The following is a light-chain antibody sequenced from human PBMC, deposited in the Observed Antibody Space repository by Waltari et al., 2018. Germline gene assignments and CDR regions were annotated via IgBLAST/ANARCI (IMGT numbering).Light chain of an antibody. CDR2: EVS. CDR3: CSYAGNDML. Sequence: QSALTQSASVSGSPGQSIAIPCNGTTTDIGTYKLVSWYQQHPGKAPKLLIYEVSKRPAGVSNRFSGYKSGNTASLTISGLQAEDEAEYYCCSYAGNDMLFGGGTKVTVL. V-gene: IGLV2-23*02. CDR1: TTDIGTYKL. J-gene: IGLJ2*01.